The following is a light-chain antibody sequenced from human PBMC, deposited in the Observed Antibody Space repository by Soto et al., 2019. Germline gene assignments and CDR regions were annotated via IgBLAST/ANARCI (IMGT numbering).Light chain of an antibody. J-gene: IGLJ1*01. CDR1: ISNIGNNY. V-gene: IGLV1-47*01. CDR2: RND. Sequence: QSVLTQPSSVSRTPGQGVTISCSGSISNIGNNYVYWFQQLPGTAPKVLSNRNDQRPSGVPDRFSGSKSGTSASLAISGLRSEDEAYYYCAAWDDTVRSYVFGTGTKVTFL. CDR3: AAWDDTVRSYV.